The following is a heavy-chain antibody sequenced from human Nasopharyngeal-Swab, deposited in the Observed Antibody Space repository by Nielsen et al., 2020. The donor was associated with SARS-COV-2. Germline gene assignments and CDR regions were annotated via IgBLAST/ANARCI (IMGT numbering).Heavy chain of an antibody. D-gene: IGHD3-10*01. Sequence: ASVKVSCKTSGYTFTSYDINWVRQATGQGLEWMGWMNPNSGNTGYAQKFQGRVTMTRNTSISTAYMELSSLRSEDTAVYYCARGLAMVRGVIEFDYWGQGTLVTVSS. V-gene: IGHV1-8*01. CDR3: ARGLAMVRGVIEFDY. CDR1: GYTFTSYD. J-gene: IGHJ4*02. CDR2: MNPNSGNT.